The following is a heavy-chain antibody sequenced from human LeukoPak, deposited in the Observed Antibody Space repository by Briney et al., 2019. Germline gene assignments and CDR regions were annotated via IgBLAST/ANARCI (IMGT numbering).Heavy chain of an antibody. CDR3: AKRSDDYFDY. V-gene: IGHV3-30*02. J-gene: IGHJ4*02. Sequence: GGSPRLSCAASGFTFSSYGMHWVRQAPGKGLEWVAFIRYDGSNKYYADSVKGRFTISRDNSKNTLYLQMNSLRAEDTAVYYCAKRSDDYFDYWGQGTLVTVSS. CDR1: GFTFSSYG. CDR2: IRYDGSNK.